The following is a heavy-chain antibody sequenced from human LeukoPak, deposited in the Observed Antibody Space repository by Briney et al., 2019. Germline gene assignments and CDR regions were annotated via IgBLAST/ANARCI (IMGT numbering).Heavy chain of an antibody. CDR1: GGSISSYY. Sequence: SETLSLTCTVSGGSISSYYWSWIRQPPGKGLEWIGYIYYSGSTNYNPSLKSRVTISADTSKNQFSLKLSSVTAADTAVYYCARHPLGNYYDSSGYTYFDYWGQGTLVTVSS. D-gene: IGHD3-22*01. J-gene: IGHJ4*02. CDR3: ARHPLGNYYDSSGYTYFDY. CDR2: IYYSGST. V-gene: IGHV4-59*08.